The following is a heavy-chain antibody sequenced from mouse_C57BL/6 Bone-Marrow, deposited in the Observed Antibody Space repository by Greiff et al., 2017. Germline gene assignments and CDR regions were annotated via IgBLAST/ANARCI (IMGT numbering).Heavy chain of an antibody. J-gene: IGHJ3*01. CDR3: ARGPLSWFAY. Sequence: QVQLQQPGAELVKPGASVKLSCKASGYTFTSYWMHWVKQRPGQGLEWIGMIHPNSGSTNYNEKFKSKATLTVDKSSSTAYMQLSSLASEDSAVYNCARGPLSWFAYWGQGTLVTVSA. CDR2: IHPNSGST. CDR1: GYTFTSYW. V-gene: IGHV1-64*01.